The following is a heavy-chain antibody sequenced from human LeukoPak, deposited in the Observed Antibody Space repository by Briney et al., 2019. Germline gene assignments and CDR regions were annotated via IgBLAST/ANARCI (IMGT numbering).Heavy chain of an antibody. CDR2: ISSSSSYI. J-gene: IGHJ6*02. Sequence: SGGSLRLSCAASGFTFSSYSMNWVRQAPGKGLEWVSSISSSSSYIYYADSVKGRFTISRDNAKNSLYLQMNSLRAEDTAVYYCARLTVVATIKNYYYGMDVWGQGTTVTVSS. D-gene: IGHD5-12*01. CDR1: GFTFSSYS. V-gene: IGHV3-21*01. CDR3: ARLTVVATIKNYYYGMDV.